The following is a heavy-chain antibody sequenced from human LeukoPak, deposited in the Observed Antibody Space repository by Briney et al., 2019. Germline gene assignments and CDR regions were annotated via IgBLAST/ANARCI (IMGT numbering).Heavy chain of an antibody. Sequence: ASVKVSCKASGYSFTSYGITWVRQAPGQGLEWMGWISTYNGNTNYAQRLQGRVTMTTDTSTSTAYMELRSLTSDDTAVYYCARAPSGGPFDYWGQGTLVTVSS. J-gene: IGHJ4*02. CDR1: GYSFTSYG. CDR2: ISTYNGNT. CDR3: ARAPSGGPFDY. D-gene: IGHD2-15*01. V-gene: IGHV1-18*01.